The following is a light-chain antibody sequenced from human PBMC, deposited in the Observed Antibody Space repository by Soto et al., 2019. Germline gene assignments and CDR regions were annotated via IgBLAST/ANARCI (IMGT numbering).Light chain of an antibody. Sequence: EIVMTQSPATLSVSPGERATLSCRASQSVSNNLAWYQKKPGQAPRLLIYGASTRSTGIPARFSGSGSGTEFTLTISSLQCEDFAFYYCQQYNNWWTFGQGIRVDIK. J-gene: IGKJ1*01. V-gene: IGKV3-15*01. CDR2: GAS. CDR1: QSVSNN. CDR3: QQYNNWWT.